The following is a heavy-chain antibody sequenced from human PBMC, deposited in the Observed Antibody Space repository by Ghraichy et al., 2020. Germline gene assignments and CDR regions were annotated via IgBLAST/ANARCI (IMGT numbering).Heavy chain of an antibody. CDR2: TYYRSRWFY. CDR1: GDSVSSNSAA. CDR3: AREGEGGTPYWYFDL. J-gene: IGHJ2*01. Sequence: SQTLSLTYAISGDSVSSNSAAWNWIRQSPSRGLEWLGRTYYRSRWFYNYTISMRSRISVSPDTSKNQFSLQLSSVTPEDTAVYYCAREGEGGTPYWYFDLWGRGTPVTVSS. V-gene: IGHV6-1*01. D-gene: IGHD1-26*01.